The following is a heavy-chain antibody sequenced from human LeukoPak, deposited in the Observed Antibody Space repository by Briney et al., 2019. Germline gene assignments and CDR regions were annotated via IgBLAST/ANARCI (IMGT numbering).Heavy chain of an antibody. CDR2: ISGSGGRT. V-gene: IGHV3-23*01. CDR3: AKSLFGMMVGDDAFGI. J-gene: IGHJ3*02. D-gene: IGHD3-22*01. CDR1: RFTFSSYA. Sequence: GGSLRLSCAASRFTFSSYAMGWVRQAPGKGLEWVSFISGSGGRTYDADSAKGRFTISRDNSQNTLSLQMNSLRAEDTALYYCAKSLFGMMVGDDAFGIWGQGTMVAVSS.